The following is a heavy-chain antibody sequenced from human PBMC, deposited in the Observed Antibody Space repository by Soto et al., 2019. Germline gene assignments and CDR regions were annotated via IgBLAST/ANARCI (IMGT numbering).Heavy chain of an antibody. V-gene: IGHV4-34*01. J-gene: IGHJ3*01. CDR2: INHSGST. D-gene: IGHD1-26*01. Sequence: SPTCAVYGEAFSGYYWSRIRQPPRKGLEWIGEINHSGSTNYNPSLKSRVTISVDTSKNQFSLKLSSVTAADTAVYYCAREDAELLSSFDFCDKG. CDR1: GEAFSGYY. CDR3: AREDAELLSSFDF.